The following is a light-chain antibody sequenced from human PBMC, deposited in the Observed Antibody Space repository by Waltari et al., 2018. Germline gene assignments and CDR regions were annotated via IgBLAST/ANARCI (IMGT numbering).Light chain of an antibody. CDR2: AAS. CDR1: QAIGNE. J-gene: IGKJ1*01. Sequence: AIQMTQSPSSLSAFFGERVTITSRATQAIGNELAWYQQRPGEAPKVLIYAASRLQNGVPSRFSGSGSGTYFTLTISSLQPEAFATYYCLQDKNYPRTFGQGTK. CDR3: LQDKNYPRT. V-gene: IGKV1-6*02.